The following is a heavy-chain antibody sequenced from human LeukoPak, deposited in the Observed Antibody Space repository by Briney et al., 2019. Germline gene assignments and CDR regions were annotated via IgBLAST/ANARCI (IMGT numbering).Heavy chain of an antibody. Sequence: ASVKVSCKASGYTFTVYYMHWVRQAPGQGLEWMGWINPNSGGTNYAQKFQGRVTMTRDTSISTAYMELSRLRSDDTAVYYCARVRGEYQLLWGENYFDYWGQGTLVTVSS. V-gene: IGHV1-2*02. D-gene: IGHD2-2*01. CDR1: GYTFTVYY. CDR2: INPNSGGT. CDR3: ARVRGEYQLLWGENYFDY. J-gene: IGHJ4*02.